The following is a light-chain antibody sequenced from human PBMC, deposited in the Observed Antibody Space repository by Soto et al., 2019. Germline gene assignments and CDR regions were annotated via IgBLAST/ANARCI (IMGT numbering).Light chain of an antibody. Sequence: EIVLTQSPGTLSLSPGESVTLSCRASQSVGSNYLAWYQQKPGQAPRLLIYGASNRATDIPDRFSGSGSGTDFTLTISRLEPEDFAVYYCQEYGSSRTFGQGTKVEIE. CDR3: QEYGSSRT. CDR2: GAS. V-gene: IGKV3-20*01. CDR1: QSVGSNY. J-gene: IGKJ1*01.